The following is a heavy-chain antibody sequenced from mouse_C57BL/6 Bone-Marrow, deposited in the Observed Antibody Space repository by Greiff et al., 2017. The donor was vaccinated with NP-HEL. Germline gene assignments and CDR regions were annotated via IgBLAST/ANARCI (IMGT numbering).Heavy chain of an antibody. CDR2: IDPENGDT. J-gene: IGHJ3*01. CDR3: TTVPYDYDVAY. CDR1: GFNIKDDY. D-gene: IGHD2-4*01. Sequence: EVKVEESGAELVRPGASVKLSCTASGFNIKDDYMHWVKQRPEQGLEWIGWIDPENGDTEYASKFQGKATITADTSSNTAYLQLSSLTSEDTAVYYCTTVPYDYDVAYWGQGTLVTVSA. V-gene: IGHV14-4*01.